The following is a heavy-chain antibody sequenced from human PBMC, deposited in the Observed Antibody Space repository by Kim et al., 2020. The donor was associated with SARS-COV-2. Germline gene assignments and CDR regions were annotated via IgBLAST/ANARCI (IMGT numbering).Heavy chain of an antibody. V-gene: IGHV4-34*01. CDR3: ARSGXSXSWYYY. Sequence: SETLSLTCAVYGGSFSGYYWSWIRQPPGKGLEWIGEINHSGSTNYNPSLKSRVTXSVATSKNQFSLKLSSVTAADTAVYYCARSGXSXSWYYYWGQGTLVTVSS. CDR2: INHSGST. J-gene: IGHJ4*02. CDR1: GGSFSGYY. D-gene: IGHD6-13*01.